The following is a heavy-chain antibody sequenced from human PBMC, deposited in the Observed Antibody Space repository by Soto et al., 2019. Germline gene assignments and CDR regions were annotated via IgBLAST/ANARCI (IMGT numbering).Heavy chain of an antibody. J-gene: IGHJ6*02. V-gene: IGHV1-69*01. CDR1: GGTFRTDA. CDR3: AREMSTTLNYFVMDV. CDR2: IIPIFDTP. Sequence: HVQLVQSGAVVKKSGSSVKVSCKTSGGTFRTDAISWVRQAPGQGLEWMGGIIPIFDTPNYAQQFQGRVTITADESTSTAYMDMSRLRPEDTAVYYCAREMSTTLNYFVMDVWGQGTTVTVSS. D-gene: IGHD1-1*01.